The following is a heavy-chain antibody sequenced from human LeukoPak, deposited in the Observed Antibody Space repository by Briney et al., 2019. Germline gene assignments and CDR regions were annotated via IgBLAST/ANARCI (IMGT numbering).Heavy chain of an antibody. CDR1: GFTFSSYA. J-gene: IGHJ5*02. V-gene: IGHV3-23*01. CDR3: AKDRDCSSTSCLGWFDP. CDR2: ISGSGGST. Sequence: GGSLRLSCAASGFTFSSYAMSWVRQAPGKGLEWVSAISGSGGSTYYADSVKGRFTISRDNSKDTLYLQMNSLRAEDTAVYYCAKDRDCSSTSCLGWFDPWGQGTLVTVSS. D-gene: IGHD2-2*01.